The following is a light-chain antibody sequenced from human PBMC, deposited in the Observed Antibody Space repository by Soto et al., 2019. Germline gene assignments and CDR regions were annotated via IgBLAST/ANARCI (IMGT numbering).Light chain of an antibody. CDR2: MND. V-gene: IGLV1-47*01. CDR3: AAWDDSLSGPV. Sequence: QSVLTQPPSASGTPGQRVTISCSGSSSNIGNSYVYWYQQLPGTAPKLLVYMNDQRPSGVPDRVSGSKSATSASLAISGLRSEDEADYYCAAWDDSLSGPVFGGGTKVTVL. J-gene: IGLJ2*01. CDR1: SSNIGNSY.